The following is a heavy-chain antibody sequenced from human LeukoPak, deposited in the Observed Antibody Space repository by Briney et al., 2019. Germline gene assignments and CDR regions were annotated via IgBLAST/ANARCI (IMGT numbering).Heavy chain of an antibody. D-gene: IGHD1-26*01. J-gene: IGHJ4*02. CDR3: VKDYQVGNSPAFGDY. V-gene: IGHV3-23*01. CDR1: GFTFSSHA. CDR2: LIENGATT. Sequence: GGSLRLSCAASGFTFSSHAMSWVRRAPGKGLEWVSGLIENGATTYYADSVKGRFTISRDNSRNTMYLQMNSLRVEDTAVYYCVKDYQVGNSPAFGDYWGQGTLITISS.